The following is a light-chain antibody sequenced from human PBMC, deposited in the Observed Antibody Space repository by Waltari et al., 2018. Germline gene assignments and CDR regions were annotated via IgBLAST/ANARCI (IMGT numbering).Light chain of an antibody. CDR3: QSADPTGISWV. Sequence: SYELTQPPSLSVSPGQTARITCPGDALPKQYAYWYQQKAGQAPAQVIYKDSGRPSEIPERFSGSTSGTTVTLTISGVQAEDEADYYCQSADPTGISWVFGGGTKLTVL. CDR2: KDS. CDR1: ALPKQY. V-gene: IGLV3-25*03. J-gene: IGLJ3*02.